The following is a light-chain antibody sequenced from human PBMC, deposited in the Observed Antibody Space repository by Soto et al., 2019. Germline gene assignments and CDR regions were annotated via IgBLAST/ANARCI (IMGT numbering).Light chain of an antibody. CDR1: QSISSY. Sequence: DIQMTQSPSSLSASVGDRVTITCRASQSISSYLNWYQQKPGKAPNLLIYAASSLQSGVPSRFSGSGSGTDFTLTISSLQPEDFATYYCQQSYSTLITFGQGTQLEIK. CDR3: QQSYSTLIT. CDR2: AAS. J-gene: IGKJ5*01. V-gene: IGKV1-39*01.